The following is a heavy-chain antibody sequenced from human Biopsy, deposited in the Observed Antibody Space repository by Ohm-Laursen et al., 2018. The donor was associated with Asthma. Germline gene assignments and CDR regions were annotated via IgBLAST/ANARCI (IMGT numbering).Heavy chain of an antibody. J-gene: IGHJ3*02. CDR3: VRDGTDDAFDI. D-gene: IGHD1-1*01. CDR1: GFSFSNFA. Sequence: RLSCAASGFSFSNFAIDWVRQAPGKGLEWVGVISKDASTQDYADSVKGRFTMARDNSKNTLDLQMNSLREEDTAVYYCVRDGTDDAFDIWGQGTVVSVSS. CDR2: ISKDASTQ. V-gene: IGHV3-30*01.